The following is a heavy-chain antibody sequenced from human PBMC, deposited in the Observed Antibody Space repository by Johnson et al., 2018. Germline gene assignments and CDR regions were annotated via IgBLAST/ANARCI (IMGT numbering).Heavy chain of an antibody. CDR2: ISYDGRNK. V-gene: IGHV3-30*18. Sequence: QVQLVQSGGGVVQPGRSLRLSCGASGFTFSNFGMHWVRQAPGKGLEWVADISYDGRNKNYADSVKGRFAISRDNSKTTLYVQMDSLRAEDTAVYYCAKDRSAYTVLAPDQWDQGTLVTVSS. CDR1: GFTFSNFG. D-gene: IGHD3-3*01. CDR3: AKDRSAYTVLAPDQ. J-gene: IGHJ4*02.